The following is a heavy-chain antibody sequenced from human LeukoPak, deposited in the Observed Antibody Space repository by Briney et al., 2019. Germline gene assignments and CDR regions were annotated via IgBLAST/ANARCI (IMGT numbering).Heavy chain of an antibody. CDR1: GGSISSYY. V-gene: IGHV4-59*01. J-gene: IGHJ5*02. Sequence: SETLSLTCIVSGGSISSYYWSWIRQPPGKGLEWIGNIYYNGSTNYNPPLKSRVSMSLDTSKNQFSLKLSSVTAADTAVYYCARAGWIQLWFDEWGQGTLVTVSS. CDR3: ARAGWIQLWFDE. D-gene: IGHD5-18*01. CDR2: IYYNGST.